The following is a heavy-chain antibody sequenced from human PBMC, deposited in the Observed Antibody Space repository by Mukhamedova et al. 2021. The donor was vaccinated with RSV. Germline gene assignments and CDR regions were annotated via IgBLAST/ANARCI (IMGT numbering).Heavy chain of an antibody. Sequence: YYWGWIRQPPGKGLEWIGNIYYSGNTYYSPSLKSRVTISVDTSKNHFSLQLTSLTAADTAVYYCARGGAGHRDTSGPIDLWGQGT. V-gene: IGHV4-39*07. CDR3: ARGGAGHRDTSGPIDL. D-gene: IGHD3-22*01. J-gene: IGHJ5*02. CDR1: YY. CDR2: IYYSGNT.